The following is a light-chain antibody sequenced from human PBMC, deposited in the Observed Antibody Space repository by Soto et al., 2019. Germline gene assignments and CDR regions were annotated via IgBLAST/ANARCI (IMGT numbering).Light chain of an antibody. CDR3: QVYDNLWT. CDR2: DAS. V-gene: IGKV1-9*01. Sequence: IQLNQSPSSLSASVGDRVTITCRASQGISSYLGWYQQKPGKAPNLVIYDASTLHSGVPSRFSGGGSGTEFSLTISLLQPDDGATYYCQVYDNLWTFGEGTKVDIK. CDR1: QGISSY. J-gene: IGKJ1*01.